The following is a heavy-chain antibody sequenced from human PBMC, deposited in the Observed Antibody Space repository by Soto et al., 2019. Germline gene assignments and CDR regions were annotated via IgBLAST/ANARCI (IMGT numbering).Heavy chain of an antibody. J-gene: IGHJ4*02. CDR1: GGSFSGYY. Sequence: SETLSLTCAVYGGSFSGYYWSWIRQPPGKGLEWIGEINHSGSTNYNPSLKSRVTISVDTSKNQFSLKLSSVTAADTAVYYCARVFPDPPRGARHYYFDYWGQGTLVTVSS. D-gene: IGHD3-9*01. CDR2: INHSGST. CDR3: ARVFPDPPRGARHYYFDY. V-gene: IGHV4-34*01.